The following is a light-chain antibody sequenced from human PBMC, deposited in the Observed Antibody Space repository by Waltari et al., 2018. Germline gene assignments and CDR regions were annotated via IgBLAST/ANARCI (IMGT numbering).Light chain of an antibody. CDR2: QGN. CDR1: KLGDKY. Sequence: SNELTQPPSVSESPGQTASISCSGHKLGDKYASWYQQKPGQSPVLVIYQGNKRPSGIPDRFSGSNSGNTATLTISGTQPMDEADYYCQAWDTSTGVFGTGTKVTVL. V-gene: IGLV3-1*01. J-gene: IGLJ1*01. CDR3: QAWDTSTGV.